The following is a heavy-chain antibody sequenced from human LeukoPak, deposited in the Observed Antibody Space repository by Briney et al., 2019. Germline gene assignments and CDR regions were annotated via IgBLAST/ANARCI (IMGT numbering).Heavy chain of an antibody. CDR1: GGSFSGYY. Sequence: PSETLSLTCAVYGGSFSGYYWSWIRQPPGKALEWIGNIFYSGSTYYSPSLRSRVTISLDTSRNQFSLKLNSVTAADTAVYYCAKSNGYGLIDIWGQGTMVTVSS. D-gene: IGHD3-22*01. V-gene: IGHV4-34*12. J-gene: IGHJ3*02. CDR2: IFYSGST. CDR3: AKSNGYGLIDI.